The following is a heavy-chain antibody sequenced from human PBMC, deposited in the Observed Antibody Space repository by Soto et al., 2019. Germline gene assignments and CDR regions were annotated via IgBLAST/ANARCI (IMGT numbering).Heavy chain of an antibody. CDR2: ISSGGST. Sequence: EVQLVESGGGLVQPGGSLRLSCAASGFTVSSNYMSWVRQAPGKGLEWVSVISSGGSTSYADSVKGRFTISRDNSTNTLYLQMNSMRAEGTAVFYCAREASRGFFAMFAFDIWGQGTMVTVSS. CDR1: GFTVSSNY. V-gene: IGHV3-66*01. CDR3: AREASRGFFAMFAFDI. J-gene: IGHJ3*02. D-gene: IGHD3-10*02.